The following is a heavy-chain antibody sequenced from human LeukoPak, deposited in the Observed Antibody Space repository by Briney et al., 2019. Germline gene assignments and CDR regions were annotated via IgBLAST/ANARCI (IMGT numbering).Heavy chain of an antibody. CDR3: ASEYTSNWYVY. D-gene: IGHD6-13*01. Sequence: GGSLRLSCAASGFTFSSCVTHWVRQAPGKGLEWVASISYDGSNKHFADSVKGRFTISRDNSKKTLYLQMNSLRPEDTAVYYCASEYTSNWYVYWGQGTLVTVSS. CDR2: ISYDGSNK. J-gene: IGHJ5*01. V-gene: IGHV3-30*04. CDR1: GFTFSSCV.